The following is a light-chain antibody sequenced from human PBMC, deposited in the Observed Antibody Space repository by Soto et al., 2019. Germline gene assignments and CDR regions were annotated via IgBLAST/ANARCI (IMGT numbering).Light chain of an antibody. J-gene: IGLJ2*01. CDR3: AAWDDSLKGPI. Sequence: QSVLTQPPSASGTPGQRVTISCSGSNSNIGGNTVNWYQQLPATAPKLLIHDNVQRPSGVPDRFSGSKSGTSASLAISGLQSADEADYYCAAWDDSLKGPIFGGGTQLTVL. CDR2: DNV. CDR1: NSNIGGNT. V-gene: IGLV1-44*01.